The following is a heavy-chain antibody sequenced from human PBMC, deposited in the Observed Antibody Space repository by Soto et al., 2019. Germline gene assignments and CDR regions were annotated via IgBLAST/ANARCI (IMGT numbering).Heavy chain of an antibody. J-gene: IGHJ4*02. D-gene: IGHD6-6*01. V-gene: IGHV3-9*01. CDR3: ARGSSNRRVCFDY. Sequence: EVQLVESGGGLVQPGRSLRLSCAASGFTFDDYAMHWVRQAPGKGLEWVSGISWNSGSIGYADSVKGRFTIYRDNAKNSLYLQMNGLRAEDTALYYCARGSSNRRVCFDYWGQGTLVTVSS. CDR2: ISWNSGSI. CDR1: GFTFDDYA.